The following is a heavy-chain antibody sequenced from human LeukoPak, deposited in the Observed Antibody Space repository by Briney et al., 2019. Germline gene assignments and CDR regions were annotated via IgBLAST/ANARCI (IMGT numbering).Heavy chain of an antibody. V-gene: IGHV4-30-2*01. J-gene: IGHJ4*02. CDR2: VYHSGST. CDR1: GGSISSGGYS. CDR3: ARNAYCSSTSCYRPFDY. Sequence: PSETLSLTCAVSGGSISSGGYSWSWIRQPPGKGLEWIGYVYHSGSTYYNPSLKSRVTISVDRSKNQFSLKLSSVTAADTAVCYCARNAYCSSTSCYRPFDYWGQGTLVTVSS. D-gene: IGHD2-2*02.